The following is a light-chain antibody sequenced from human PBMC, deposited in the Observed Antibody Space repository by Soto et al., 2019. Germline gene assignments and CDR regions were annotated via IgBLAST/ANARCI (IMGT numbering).Light chain of an antibody. CDR2: KAS. CDR3: QHYNSYSEA. J-gene: IGKJ1*01. CDR1: QTISSW. V-gene: IGKV1-5*03. Sequence: DIQMSQSPSTLSGSVGDRVTIPCRASQTISSWLAWYQQKPGKAPKLLIYKASTLKSGVPSRFSGSGSGTEFTLTISSLQPDDFATYYCQHYNSYSEAFGQGTNVDI.